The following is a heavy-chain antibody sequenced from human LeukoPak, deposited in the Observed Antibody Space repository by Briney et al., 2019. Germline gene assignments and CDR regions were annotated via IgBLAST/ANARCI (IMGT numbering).Heavy chain of an antibody. J-gene: IGHJ5*02. D-gene: IGHD1-7*01. CDR2: IYYSGST. V-gene: IGHV4-59*08. CDR1: GGSISSYY. Sequence: KPSETLSLTCTVSGGSISSYYWSWIRQPPGKGLEGIGYIYYSGSTNYNPSLKSRVTISVDTSKNQFSLKLSSVTAADTAVYYCARHTGITGTTWLSWFDPWGQGTLVTVSS. CDR3: ARHTGITGTTWLSWFDP.